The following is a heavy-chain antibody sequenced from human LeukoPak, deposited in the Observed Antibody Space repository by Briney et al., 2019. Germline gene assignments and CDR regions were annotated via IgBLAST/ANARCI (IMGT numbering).Heavy chain of an antibody. CDR1: GVRFTSYT. CDR3: ANGLVGETNWAAYMDV. J-gene: IGHJ6*03. Sequence: GQSLTLSCAVSGVRFTSYTITWARHAPGQGMEWVASIGSGYSSIYYGDSVRGQFTNCRDNANNSLYLQMTRLRSDVTAVYYCANGLVGETNWAAYMDVWGKGTTVTVSS. D-gene: IGHD1-26*01. CDR2: IGSGYSSI. V-gene: IGHV3-21*06.